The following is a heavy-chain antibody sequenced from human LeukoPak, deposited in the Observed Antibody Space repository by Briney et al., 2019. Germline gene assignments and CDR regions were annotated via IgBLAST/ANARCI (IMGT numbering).Heavy chain of an antibody. CDR2: ISYDGSNK. CDR1: GFTFSSYA. V-gene: IGHV3-30-3*01. CDR3: ARAGRGSWAYFDY. J-gene: IGHJ4*02. Sequence: PGGSLRLSCAASGFTFSSYAMHWVRQAPGKGLEWVAVISYDGSNKYYADSVKGRFTISRDNSKNTLYLQMNSLRAEDTAVYYCARAGRGSWAYFDYWGQGTLVTVSS. D-gene: IGHD6-13*01.